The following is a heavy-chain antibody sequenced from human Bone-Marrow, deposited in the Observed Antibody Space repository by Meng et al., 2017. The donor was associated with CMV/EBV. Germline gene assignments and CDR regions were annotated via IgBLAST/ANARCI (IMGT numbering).Heavy chain of an antibody. V-gene: IGHV4-31*03. D-gene: IGHD3-22*01. J-gene: IGHJ5*02. Sequence: SETLSLTCTVSGGPISIGGYYWSWIRQHPGKGLEWIGYIYYSGRTYYNPSLKSRVTISVDTSENQFSLKLSSVTAADTAVYYCARVGYYYDSSGPSRWVDPWGQGTLVTVSS. CDR3: ARVGYYYDSSGPSRWVDP. CDR2: IYYSGRT. CDR1: GGPISIGGYY.